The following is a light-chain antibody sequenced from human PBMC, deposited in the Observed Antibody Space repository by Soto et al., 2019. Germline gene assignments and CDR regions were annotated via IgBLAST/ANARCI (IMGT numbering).Light chain of an antibody. CDR1: QSVTSN. Sequence: EIALTQPSATPSLSEGERATLSCRASQSVTSNALAWYQQKPGQAPRLLIYGVSSRATGIPDRFSGSGSGTDFTLTISSLQSEDFAVYYCQQYNNWPITFGQGTRLEI. J-gene: IGKJ5*01. V-gene: IGKV3D-15*01. CDR2: GVS. CDR3: QQYNNWPIT.